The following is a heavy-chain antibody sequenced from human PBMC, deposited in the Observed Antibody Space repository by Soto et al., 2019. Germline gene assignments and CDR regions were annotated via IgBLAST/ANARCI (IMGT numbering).Heavy chain of an antibody. J-gene: IGHJ5*02. CDR1: GYTFTSYA. D-gene: IGHD3-3*01. Sequence: ASVKVSCKASGYTFTSYAMHWVRQAPGQRLEWMGWINAGNGNTKYSQKFQGRVTMTTDTSASTAYLELRSLRSDDTAVYYCATTYYDFWSGPRWFDPWGQGTLVTVSS. V-gene: IGHV1-3*01. CDR2: INAGNGNT. CDR3: ATTYYDFWSGPRWFDP.